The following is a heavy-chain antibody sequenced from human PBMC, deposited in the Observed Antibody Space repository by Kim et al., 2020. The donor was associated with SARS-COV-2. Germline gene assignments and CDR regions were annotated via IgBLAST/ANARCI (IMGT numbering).Heavy chain of an antibody. CDR3: AKSRVLSVYYDSSGYFDY. J-gene: IGHJ4*02. Sequence: KGRFTISRDNSKNTLYLQMNSLRAEDTAVYYCAKSRVLSVYYDSSGYFDYWGQGTLVTVSS. D-gene: IGHD3-22*01. V-gene: IGHV3-23*01.